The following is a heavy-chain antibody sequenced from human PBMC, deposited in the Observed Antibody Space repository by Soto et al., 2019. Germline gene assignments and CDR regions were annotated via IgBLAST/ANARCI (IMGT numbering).Heavy chain of an antibody. CDR2: FDPEDGET. CDR3: ATDRPAGDIWFGELSPLDXFDS. V-gene: IGHV1-24*01. Sequence: ASVKVSCKVSGYTLTELSMHWVRQAPGKGLEWMGGFDPEDGETIYAQKFQGRVTMTEDTSTDTAYMELSSLRSEDTAVYYCATDRPAGDIWFGELSPLDXFDSWGQGTMVTVSS. CDR1: GYTLTELS. J-gene: IGHJ3*02. D-gene: IGHD3-10*01.